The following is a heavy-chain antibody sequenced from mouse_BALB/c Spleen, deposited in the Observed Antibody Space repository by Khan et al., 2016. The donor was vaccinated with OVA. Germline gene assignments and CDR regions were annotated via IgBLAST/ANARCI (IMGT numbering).Heavy chain of an antibody. CDR2: INTYTGEP. Sequence: VQLVESGPELKKPGVTVKISCKASGYTFTTYGMNWVKQAPGKGLKWMGWINTYTGEPTYVDDFKGRFAFSLETSASTAYLQINNLKNEDTATYFCARVGYSGTMDYWGQGTSVTVSS. J-gene: IGHJ4*01. V-gene: IGHV9-3-1*01. CDR1: GYTFTTYG. D-gene: IGHD2-14*01. CDR3: ARVGYSGTMDY.